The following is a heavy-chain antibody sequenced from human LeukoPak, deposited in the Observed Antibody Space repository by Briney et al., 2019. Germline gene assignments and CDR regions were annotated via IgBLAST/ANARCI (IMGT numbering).Heavy chain of an antibody. CDR1: GFTFSSYA. CDR3: ANGGGDGYNYQGALTWCY. J-gene: IGHJ4*02. Sequence: GGSLRLSCAASGFTFSSYAMSWVRQAPGKGLEWVSAISGSGGSTYYADSVKGRFTISRDNSKNTLYLQMNSLRAEDTAVYHCANGGGDGYNYQGALTWCYWGQGTLVTVSS. CDR2: ISGSGGST. V-gene: IGHV3-23*01. D-gene: IGHD5-24*01.